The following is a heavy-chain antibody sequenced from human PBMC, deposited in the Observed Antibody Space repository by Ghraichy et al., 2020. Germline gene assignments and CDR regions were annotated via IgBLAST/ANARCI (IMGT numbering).Heavy chain of an antibody. CDR1: GYTFTSYD. Sequence: ASVKVSCKASGYTFTSYDINWVRQATGQGLEWMGWMNPNSGNTGYAQKFQGRVTMTRNTSISTAYMELSSLRSEDTAVYYCARVEWGAYLRYFDRYNWFDPWGQGTLVTVSS. V-gene: IGHV1-8*01. J-gene: IGHJ5*02. CDR3: ARVEWGAYLRYFDRYNWFDP. D-gene: IGHD3-9*01. CDR2: MNPNSGNT.